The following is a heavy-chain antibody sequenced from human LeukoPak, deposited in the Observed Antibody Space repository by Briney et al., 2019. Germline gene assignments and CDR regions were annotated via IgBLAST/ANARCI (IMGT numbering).Heavy chain of an antibody. CDR1: GFTFTSYG. CDR3: ARDRAWLFTGDQFDP. Sequence: PGGSLRLSCAASGFTFTSYGISWVRQAPGQGLEWMGWISAYNGNTNYAQKLQGRVTMTTDTSTSTAYMELRSLRSDDTAVYYCARDRAWLFTGDQFDPWGQGTLVTVSS. V-gene: IGHV1-18*01. D-gene: IGHD3-10*01. CDR2: ISAYNGNT. J-gene: IGHJ5*02.